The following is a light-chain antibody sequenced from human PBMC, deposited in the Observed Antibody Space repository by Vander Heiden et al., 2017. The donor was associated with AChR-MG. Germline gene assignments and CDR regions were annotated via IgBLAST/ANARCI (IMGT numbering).Light chain of an antibody. CDR3: QQRDSTPHT. CDR1: QSISSY. J-gene: IGKJ1*01. CDR2: AAS. Sequence: DIQMTQSPSSLSASVGDRVTITCRASQSISSYLNWYQQKPGKAPKLLIYAASSLQSGVPSRFNGSGSGTDFTLTISMLQPEDFATYYCQQRDSTPHTFGQGTKVEIK. V-gene: IGKV1-39*01.